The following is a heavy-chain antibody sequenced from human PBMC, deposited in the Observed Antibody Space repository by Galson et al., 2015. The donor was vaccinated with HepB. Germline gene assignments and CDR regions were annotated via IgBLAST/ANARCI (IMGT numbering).Heavy chain of an antibody. CDR3: ARAGRSFSGIGGTRHHLAH. CDR1: GFAFSTYA. Sequence: SLRLSCAASGFAFSTYAMSWVRQAPGKGLEWVSTILGSGESTYYADSVKGRFTVSRANSKDTMYLQMKSLRADDTAVYYCARAGRSFSGIGGTRHHLAHWGQGTLVTVSS. J-gene: IGHJ4*02. D-gene: IGHD1-7*01. CDR2: ILGSGEST. V-gene: IGHV3-23*01.